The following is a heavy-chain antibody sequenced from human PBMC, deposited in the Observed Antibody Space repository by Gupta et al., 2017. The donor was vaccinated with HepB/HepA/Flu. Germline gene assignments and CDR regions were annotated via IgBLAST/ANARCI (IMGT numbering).Heavy chain of an antibody. D-gene: IGHD3-9*01. CDR1: GFTFSSYA. J-gene: IGHJ6*02. CDR3: AKEGYDILTGTYYYYYYGMDV. CDR2: ISGSGGST. V-gene: IGHV3-23*01. Sequence: EVQLLESGGGLVQPGGSLRLSCAASGFTFSSYAMSWVRQALGKGLEWVSAISGSGGSTYYADSVKGRFTISRDNSKNTLYLQMNSLRAEDTAVYYCAKEGYDILTGTYYYYYYGMDVWGQGTTVTVSS.